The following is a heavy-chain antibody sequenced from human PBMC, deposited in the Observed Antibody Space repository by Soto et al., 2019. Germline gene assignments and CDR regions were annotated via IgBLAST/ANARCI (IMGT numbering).Heavy chain of an antibody. CDR3: ARGDYYDSSGYQYYYYGMDV. D-gene: IGHD3-22*01. V-gene: IGHV1-69*13. J-gene: IGHJ6*02. CDR1: GGTFSSYA. CDR2: IIPIFGTA. Sequence: SVKVSCKASGGTFSSYAISWVRQAPGQGLEWMGGIIPIFGTANYAQKFQGRVTITADESTSTAYMELSSLRSEDTAVYYCARGDYYDSSGYQYYYYGMDVWGQGTTVTVSS.